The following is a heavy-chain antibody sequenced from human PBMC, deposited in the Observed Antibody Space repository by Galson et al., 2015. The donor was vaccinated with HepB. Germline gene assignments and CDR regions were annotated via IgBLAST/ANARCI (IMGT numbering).Heavy chain of an antibody. CDR3: ARDLSETPGLPFDL. J-gene: IGHJ2*01. CDR2: ISAYNGNT. V-gene: IGHV1-18*01. D-gene: IGHD3-16*02. Sequence: SVTVSCKASGSTFTSYGISWVRQAPGQGLEWMGWISAYNGNTNYAQKLQGRVTMTTDTSTSTAYMELRSLRSDDTAVYYCARDLSETPGLPFDLWGRGTLVTVSS. CDR1: GSTFTSYG.